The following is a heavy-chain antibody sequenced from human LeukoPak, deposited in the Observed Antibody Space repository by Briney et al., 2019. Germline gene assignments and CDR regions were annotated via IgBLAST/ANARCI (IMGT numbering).Heavy chain of an antibody. D-gene: IGHD4-17*01. J-gene: IGHJ5*02. Sequence: GRSLRLSCAASGFTFSSYGMHWVRQAPGKGLEWVAVISYDGSNKYYADSVKGRFTISRDNAKNSLYLQMNSLRAEDTAVYYCAGYGDHGGAWGQGTLVTVSS. CDR1: GFTFSSYG. CDR2: ISYDGSNK. V-gene: IGHV3-30*03. CDR3: AGYGDHGGA.